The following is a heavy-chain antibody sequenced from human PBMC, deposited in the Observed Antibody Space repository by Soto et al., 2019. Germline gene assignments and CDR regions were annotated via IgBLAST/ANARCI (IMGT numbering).Heavy chain of an antibody. Sequence: VSVKVSCKASGYTFTSYYMHSVRQAPGQGLEWMRIINPSGGSTSYAQKFQGRVTMTRDTSTSTVYMELSSLRSEDTAVYYCAREVGIAAAGHHFDYWGQGTLVTVSS. V-gene: IGHV1-46*01. J-gene: IGHJ4*02. CDR1: GYTFTSYY. CDR3: AREVGIAAAGHHFDY. CDR2: INPSGGST. D-gene: IGHD6-13*01.